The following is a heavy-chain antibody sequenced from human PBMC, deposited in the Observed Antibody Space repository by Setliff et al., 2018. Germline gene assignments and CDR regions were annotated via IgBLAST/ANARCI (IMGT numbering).Heavy chain of an antibody. V-gene: IGHV1-2*02. CDR1: GYPFIGYF. CDR3: ARATSGWYSAYYYYMDV. Sequence: ASVKVSCKASGYPFIGYFMHWVRQAPGQGLEWMGWINPKTGDTLYAPKFQGRVTMTRDRSSNTAYMDLSRLTSDDTAVYYCARATSGWYSAYYYYMDVWGKGTTVTVSS. D-gene: IGHD6-19*01. J-gene: IGHJ6*03. CDR2: INPKTGDT.